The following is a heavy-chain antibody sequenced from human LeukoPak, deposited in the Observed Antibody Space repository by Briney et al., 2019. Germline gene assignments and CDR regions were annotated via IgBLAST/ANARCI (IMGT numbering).Heavy chain of an antibody. J-gene: IGHJ4*02. D-gene: IGHD1-26*01. CDR2: ISGSGGST. V-gene: IGHV3-23*01. CDR3: AKSGYRWELRITPFDY. CDR1: GFTFSSYA. Sequence: GGSLRLSCAASGFTFSSYAMSWVRQAPGTGLERVSTISGSGGSTYYADSVKGRFTISRDNSKNTLYLQMNSLRAEDTAVYYCAKSGYRWELRITPFDYWGQGTLVTVSS.